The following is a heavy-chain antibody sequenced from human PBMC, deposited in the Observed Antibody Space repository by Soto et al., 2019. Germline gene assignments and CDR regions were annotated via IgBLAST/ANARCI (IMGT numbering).Heavy chain of an antibody. CDR2: IYSSGST. D-gene: IGHD3-3*01. V-gene: IGHV4-4*07. CDR3: ARGQRFSNWLAP. J-gene: IGHJ5*02. Sequence: SETLSLTCTVTGGTISGYYWTWIRQSAGGGLEWIGRIYSSGSTNYNPSLKSRVTISLDTSMNHFSLRLSSVTAADTAVYYCARGQRFSNWLAPWGQGSLVTVSS. CDR1: GGTISGYY.